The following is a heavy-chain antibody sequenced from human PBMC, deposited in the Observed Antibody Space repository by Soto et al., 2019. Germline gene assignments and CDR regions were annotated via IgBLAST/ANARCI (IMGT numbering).Heavy chain of an antibody. D-gene: IGHD3-22*01. J-gene: IGHJ4*02. CDR2: IIPIFATP. CDR3: ARGHLYDRSASGSEY. Sequence: QLVQYGAEVKKPGYSVKVSCTASGGTFDTYAFSWVRQAPGQGLEWMGGIIPIFATPSYAQKFQGRVTITADKSTSTAYNALTSLPSDDTAVYYVARGHLYDRSASGSEYGGQGPLITVSS. CDR1: GGTFDTYA. V-gene: IGHV1-69*06.